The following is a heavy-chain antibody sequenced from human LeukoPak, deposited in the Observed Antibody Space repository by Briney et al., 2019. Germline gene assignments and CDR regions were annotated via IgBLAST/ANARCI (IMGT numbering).Heavy chain of an antibody. CDR2: IYYSGST. V-gene: IGHV4-39*01. J-gene: IGHJ4*02. Sequence: SETLSLTCTVSGGSISSSSYYWGWIRQPPGKGLEWIGSIYYSGSTYYNPSLKSRVTISVDTSKNQFSLKLSSVTAADTAVYYCARVVVGAAAGLNWGQGTLVTVSS. D-gene: IGHD6-13*01. CDR1: GGSISSSSYY. CDR3: ARVVVGAAAGLN.